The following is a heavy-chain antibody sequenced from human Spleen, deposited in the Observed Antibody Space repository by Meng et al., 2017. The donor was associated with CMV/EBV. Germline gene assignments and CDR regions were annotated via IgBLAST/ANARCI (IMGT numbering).Heavy chain of an antibody. CDR2: VYHRGDT. Sequence: QVQLQESGPGLVKPSGTLSLTCTVSGDSISSDIWWSWVRQPPGKGLEWIGEVYHRGDTNYNPSLKSRVVISVDRSKNQFSLNLSSVTAADTAVYYCARGSRTGGSGYNWGQGTLVTVSS. D-gene: IGHD3-22*01. J-gene: IGHJ4*02. CDR1: GDSISSDIW. V-gene: IGHV4-4*02. CDR3: ARGSRTGGSGYN.